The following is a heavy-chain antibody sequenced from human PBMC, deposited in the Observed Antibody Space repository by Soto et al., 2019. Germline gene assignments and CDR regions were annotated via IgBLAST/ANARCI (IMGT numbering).Heavy chain of an antibody. CDR3: ARDRLYDFWSGYYTGQDLRMDV. CDR2: ISSSSSTI. J-gene: IGHJ6*02. CDR1: GFTFSSYS. D-gene: IGHD3-3*01. V-gene: IGHV3-48*02. Sequence: EVQLVESGGGLVQPGGSLRLSCAASGFTFSSYSMNWVRQAPGKGLEWVSYISSSSSTIYYADSVKGRFTISRDNAKNSLYLQMNSLRDEDTAVYYCARDRLYDFWSGYYTGQDLRMDVWGQGTTVTVSS.